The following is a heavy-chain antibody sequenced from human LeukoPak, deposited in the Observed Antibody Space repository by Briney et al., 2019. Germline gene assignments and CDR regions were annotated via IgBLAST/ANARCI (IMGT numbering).Heavy chain of an antibody. V-gene: IGHV4-39*01. CDR3: ARHGGLMGSWYGY. Sequence: SEALSLTCTVSGGSISSSSHYWGWIRQPPGKGLEWIGSIYYGGSTYYNPSLKSRVIISVDTSKNQFSLKLSSVTAADTAVYYCARHGGLMGSWYGYWGQGTLVTVSS. J-gene: IGHJ4*02. CDR1: GGSISSSSHY. CDR2: IYYGGST. D-gene: IGHD6-13*01.